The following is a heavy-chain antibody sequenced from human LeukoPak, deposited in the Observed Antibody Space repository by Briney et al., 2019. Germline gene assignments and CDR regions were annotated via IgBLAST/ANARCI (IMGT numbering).Heavy chain of an antibody. V-gene: IGHV1-69*01. CDR1: GGTFRSYS. J-gene: IGHJ4*02. D-gene: IGHD2-15*01. CDR2: VIPIFGTA. Sequence: VKVSCKASGGTFRSYSISWVRQAPGPGLEWMGGVIPIFGTANYAQKFQGRVTITADESTSTAYMELSSLRSEDTAVYYCASPWEEGYCSGGSCYSFDYWGQGTLVTVSS. CDR3: ASPWEEGYCSGGSCYSFDY.